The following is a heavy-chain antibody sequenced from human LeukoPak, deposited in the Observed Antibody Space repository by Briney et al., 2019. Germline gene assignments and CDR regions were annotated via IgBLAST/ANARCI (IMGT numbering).Heavy chain of an antibody. CDR2: IYSGGST. CDR3: ARIRDGYSYSEFDY. Sequence: QPRGSLRLSCAASGFTVSSNYMSWVRQAPGKGLEWVSVIYSGGSTYYADSVKGRFTISRDNSKNTLYLQMNSLRAEDTAVYYCARIRDGYSYSEFDYWGQGTLVTVSS. V-gene: IGHV3-53*01. CDR1: GFTVSSNY. J-gene: IGHJ4*02. D-gene: IGHD5-24*01.